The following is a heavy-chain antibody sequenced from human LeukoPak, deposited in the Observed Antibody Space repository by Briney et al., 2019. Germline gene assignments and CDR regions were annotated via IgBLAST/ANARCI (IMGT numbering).Heavy chain of an antibody. V-gene: IGHV4-34*01. CDR2: INHSGST. J-gene: IGHJ4*02. D-gene: IGHD2-2*01. CDR3: ARHQVVPAAADY. CDR1: GGSFSGYY. Sequence: SETLSLTCAVYGGSFSGYYWSWIRQPPGKGLEWIGEINHSGSTNYNPSLKSRVTISVDTSKNQFSLKLSSVTAADTAVYYCARHQVVPAAADYWGQGTLVTVSS.